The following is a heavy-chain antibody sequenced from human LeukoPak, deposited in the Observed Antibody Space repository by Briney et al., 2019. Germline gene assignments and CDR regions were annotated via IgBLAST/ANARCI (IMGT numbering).Heavy chain of an antibody. V-gene: IGHV3-7*01. CDR2: IKQDGSEK. CDR3: ARDLHDFWSGYFHYMDV. D-gene: IGHD3-3*01. CDR1: GFTFSSYW. J-gene: IGHJ6*03. Sequence: GESLRLSCAASGFTFSSYWMSWVRQAPGKGLEWVANIKQDGSEKYNVDSVKGRFTISRDNAKNSLYLQMNSLRAEDTAVYYCARDLHDFWSGYFHYMDVWGKGTTVTVSS.